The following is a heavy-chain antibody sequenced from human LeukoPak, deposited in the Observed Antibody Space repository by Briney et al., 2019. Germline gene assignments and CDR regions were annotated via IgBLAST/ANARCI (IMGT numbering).Heavy chain of an antibody. CDR2: IYYSGST. V-gene: IGHV4-39*01. D-gene: IGHD1-26*01. CDR1: GGSISSSSYY. J-gene: IGHJ4*02. Sequence: PSETLSLTCTVSGGSISSSSYYWGWIRQPPGKGLEWNGSIYYSGSTYYNPSLKSRVTISVDTSKNQFSLKLSSVTAADTAVYYCARHLESELGGYFDYWGQGTLVTVSS. CDR3: ARHLESELGGYFDY.